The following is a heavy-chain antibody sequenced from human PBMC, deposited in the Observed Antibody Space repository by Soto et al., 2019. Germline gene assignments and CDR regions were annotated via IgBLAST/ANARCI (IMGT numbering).Heavy chain of an antibody. CDR3: ARVNYDVWSGYCYYYYYYGMDV. J-gene: IGHJ6*04. V-gene: IGHV1-69*06. D-gene: IGHD3-3*01. CDR2: IIPIFGTA. CDR1: GGTFSSYA. Sequence: QVQLVQSGAEVKKPGSSVKVSCKASGGTFSSYAISWVRQAPGQGLEWMGGIIPIFGTANYAQKFQGRVMITADKTTSTAFMELSSRRSDDTDVYYCARVNYDVWSGYCYYYYYYGMDVWGEGTTVTVSS.